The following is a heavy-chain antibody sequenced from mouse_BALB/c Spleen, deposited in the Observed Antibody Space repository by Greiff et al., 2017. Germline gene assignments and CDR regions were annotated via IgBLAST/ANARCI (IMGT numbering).Heavy chain of an antibody. V-gene: IGHV6-6*02. Sequence: DVQLQESGGGLVQPGGSLKLSCVASGFTFSSYWMSWVRQSPVKGLEWVAEIRLKSDNYATHYAESVKGKFTISRDDSNSRLYLQMNSLRAEDTGIYYCTRWYCYAMDNWGQGTSVTVSS. CDR3: TRWYCYAMDN. J-gene: IGHJ4*01. CDR2: IRLKSDNYAT. CDR1: GFTFSSYW.